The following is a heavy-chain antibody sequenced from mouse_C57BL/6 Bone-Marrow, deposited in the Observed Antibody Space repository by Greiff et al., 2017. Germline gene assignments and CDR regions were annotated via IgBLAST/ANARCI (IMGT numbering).Heavy chain of an antibody. CDR1: GFSLTSYG. CDR2: IWSGGST. J-gene: IGHJ4*01. D-gene: IGHD1-1*01. Sequence: VKLVESGPGLVQPSQSLSITCTVSGFSLTSYGVHWVRQSPGKGLEWLGVIWSGGSTDYNAAFISRLSISKDNSKSQVFFKMNSLQADDTAIYYCATPNYYGSSYGAMDYWGQGTSVTVSS. CDR3: ATPNYYGSSYGAMDY. V-gene: IGHV2-2*01.